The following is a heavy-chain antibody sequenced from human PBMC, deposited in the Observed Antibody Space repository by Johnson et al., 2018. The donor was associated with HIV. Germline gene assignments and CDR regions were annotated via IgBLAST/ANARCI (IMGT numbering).Heavy chain of an antibody. CDR2: IRYDGSNT. D-gene: IGHD6-6*01. CDR1: GFTFSSYG. Sequence: QVQLVESGGGVVQPGRSLRLSCAASGFTFSSYGMHWVRQAPGKGLEWVAFIRYDGSNTYYADSVQGRFTISRDNAKNSLYLQMNSLRAEDTAVYYCARDGSSSSWNAFDSWGQGTMVTVSS. J-gene: IGHJ3*02. CDR3: ARDGSSSSWNAFDS. V-gene: IGHV3-33*08.